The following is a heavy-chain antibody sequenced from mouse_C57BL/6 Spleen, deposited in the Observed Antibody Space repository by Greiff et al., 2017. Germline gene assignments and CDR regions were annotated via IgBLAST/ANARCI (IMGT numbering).Heavy chain of an antibody. V-gene: IGHV1-53*01. J-gene: IGHJ2*01. CDR1: GYTFTSYW. Sequence: QVQLQQPGTELVKPGASVKLSCKASGYTFTSYWMHWVKQRPGQGLEWIGNINPSNGGTNYNEQFKSKATLTVDKSSSTAYMQLSSLTSEESAVYSCARSHYSSSYVDYWGQGTTLTVSS. CDR3: ARSHYSSSYVDY. CDR2: INPSNGGT. D-gene: IGHD1-1*01.